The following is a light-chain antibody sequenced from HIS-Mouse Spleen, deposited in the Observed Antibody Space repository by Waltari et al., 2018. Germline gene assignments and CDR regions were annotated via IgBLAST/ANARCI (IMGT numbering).Light chain of an antibody. CDR2: AAS. CDR1: QGISSY. J-gene: IGKJ1*01. CDR3: QQLNSYPPT. V-gene: IGKV1-9*01. Sequence: DIQLTKSPSFLSASVGDRVTITCRASQGISSYLAWYQQKPGKAPNLLIYAASTLQSGVPSRFSGSGSGTEFTLTISSLQPEDFATYYCQQLNSYPPTFGQGTKVEIK.